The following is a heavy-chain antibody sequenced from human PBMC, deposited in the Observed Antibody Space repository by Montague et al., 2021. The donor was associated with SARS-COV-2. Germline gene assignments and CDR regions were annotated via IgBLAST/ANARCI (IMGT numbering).Heavy chain of an antibody. D-gene: IGHD3-16*01. CDR3: ARGSCRVRGGDY. V-gene: IGHV1-18*01. Sequence: SVMVSCKASGYTFANNGMNWVRQAPGHGLEWMGWISAYKGDTNYVQKLQGRLAMSTDTSTSTAYMDLKSLTSDDTAVYYCARGSCRVRGGDYWGQGTLLTVSS. J-gene: IGHJ4*02. CDR1: GYTFANNG. CDR2: ISAYKGDT.